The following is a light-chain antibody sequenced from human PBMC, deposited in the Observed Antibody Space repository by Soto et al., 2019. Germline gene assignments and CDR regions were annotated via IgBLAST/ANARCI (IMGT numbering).Light chain of an antibody. CDR1: PSVSSRS. CDR3: QHYDTSSLT. V-gene: IGKV3-20*01. Sequence: ENXXTQSPGTLSLSPGEGATLSCRASPSVSSRSLAWYQQRPGQAPRLLVYAASNRATGIPDRFGGSVSGTEFTLTISRLEPEDFAVYYCQHYDTSSLTFGGGTKVEIK. CDR2: AAS. J-gene: IGKJ4*01.